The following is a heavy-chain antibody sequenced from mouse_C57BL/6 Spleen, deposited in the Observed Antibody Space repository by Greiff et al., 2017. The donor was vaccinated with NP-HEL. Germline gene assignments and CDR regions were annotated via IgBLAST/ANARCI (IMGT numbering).Heavy chain of an antibody. CDR1: GYTFTSYW. D-gene: IGHD1-1*01. CDR2: IDPSDSYT. V-gene: IGHV1-50*01. Sequence: QVQLQQPGAELVKPGASVKLSCKASGYTFTSYWMQWVKQRPGQGLEWIGEIDPSDSYTNYNQKFKGKATLTVDTSSSTAYMQLSSLPSEDSAVYYCARGAYGSSHYFDYWGQGTTLTVSS. J-gene: IGHJ2*01. CDR3: ARGAYGSSHYFDY.